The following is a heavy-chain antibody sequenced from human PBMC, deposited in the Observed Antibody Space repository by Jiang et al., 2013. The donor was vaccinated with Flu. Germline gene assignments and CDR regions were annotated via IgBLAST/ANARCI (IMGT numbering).Heavy chain of an antibody. CDR1: GGSFSGYY. D-gene: IGHD4-23*01. J-gene: IGHJ4*02. V-gene: IGHV4-34*01. CDR2: INHSGST. CDR3: ARGGRVGGLNY. Sequence: LLKPSETLSLTCAVYGGSFSGYYWSWIRQPPGKGLEWIGEINHSGSTNYNPSLKSRVTISVDTSKNQFSLKLSSVTAADTAVYYCARGGRVGGLNYWGQGTLVTVSS.